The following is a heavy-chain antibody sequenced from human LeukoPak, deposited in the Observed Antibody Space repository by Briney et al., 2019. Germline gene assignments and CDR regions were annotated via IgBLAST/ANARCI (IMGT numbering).Heavy chain of an antibody. CDR3: ARVYGSGSVPYYFDY. D-gene: IGHD3-10*01. V-gene: IGHV1-18*01. CDR2: ISAYNGNT. Sequence: ASVKVSCKASGYTFTSYGISWVRQAPGQGLEWMGWISAYNGNTNYAQKLQGRVTMTTDTSTSTAYMELRSLRSDDTAVYYCARVYGSGSVPYYFDYWGQRTLVTVSS. CDR1: GYTFTSYG. J-gene: IGHJ4*02.